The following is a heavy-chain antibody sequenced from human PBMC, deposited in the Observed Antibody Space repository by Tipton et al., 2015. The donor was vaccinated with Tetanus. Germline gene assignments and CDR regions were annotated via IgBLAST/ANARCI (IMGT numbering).Heavy chain of an antibody. CDR1: GFTLRTYS. V-gene: IGHV3-48*01. CDR3: ASSTVTR. Sequence: SLRLSCAASGFTLRTYSMNWVRQAPGKGLEWISYISTTSNTIYYPDSVKGRFTISRDNAKNLLFLQMSSLRREDTAVYFCASSTVTRWGPGTLVTVSS. J-gene: IGHJ4*02. D-gene: IGHD4-17*01. CDR2: ISTTSNTI.